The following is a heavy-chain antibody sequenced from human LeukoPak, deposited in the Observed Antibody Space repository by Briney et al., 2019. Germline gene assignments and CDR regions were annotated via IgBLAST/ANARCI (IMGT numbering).Heavy chain of an antibody. Sequence: ASVKVSCKASGGTFSSYAISWVRQAPGQGLEWMGWINPNSGGTNYAQKFQGRVTMTRDTSISTAYMELSRLRSDDTAVYYCARVNCGGDCPTYAFDIWGQGTMVTVSS. CDR2: INPNSGGT. J-gene: IGHJ3*02. D-gene: IGHD2-21*02. CDR1: GGTFSSYA. CDR3: ARVNCGGDCPTYAFDI. V-gene: IGHV1-2*02.